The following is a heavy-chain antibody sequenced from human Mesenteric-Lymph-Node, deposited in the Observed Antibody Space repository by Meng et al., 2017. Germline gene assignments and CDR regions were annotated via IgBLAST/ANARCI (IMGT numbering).Heavy chain of an antibody. J-gene: IGHJ3*02. CDR2: ISSSCSTI. V-gene: IGHV3-48*03. Sequence: GESLKISCAASGFTFSSYEMNWVRQAPGKGLEWVSYISSSCSTIYYADSVKGRFTISRDNAKNSLYLQMNSLRAEDTAVYYCARDHFIKYYYDSSGYRGDAFDIWGQGTMVTVSS. CDR1: GFTFSSYE. D-gene: IGHD3-22*01. CDR3: ARDHFIKYYYDSSGYRGDAFDI.